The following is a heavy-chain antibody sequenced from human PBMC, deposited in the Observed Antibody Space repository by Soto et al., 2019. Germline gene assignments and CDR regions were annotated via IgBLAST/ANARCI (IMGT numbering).Heavy chain of an antibody. Sequence: QMQLQESGPGLVKPSETMSLTCTASGASISNYYWNWIRQPPGKGLEWIGHIYNGESTNYNPSLISRVTISVDTSKNQFSLKLGSVTAADTAVYYCAQATGWPGFDYWGQGILVTVSS. D-gene: IGHD6-19*01. J-gene: IGHJ4*02. CDR3: AQATGWPGFDY. CDR1: GASISNYY. CDR2: IYNGEST. V-gene: IGHV4-59*01.